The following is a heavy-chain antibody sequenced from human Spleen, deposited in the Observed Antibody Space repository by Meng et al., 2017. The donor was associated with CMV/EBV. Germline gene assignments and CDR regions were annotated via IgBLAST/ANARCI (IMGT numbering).Heavy chain of an antibody. V-gene: IGHV3-48*03. CDR1: GFTFGSYE. D-gene: IGHD2-2*01. CDR3: ARVYCSSTSCPNLYYYYGMDV. Sequence: GGSLRLSCAASGFTFGSYEMNWVRQAPGKGLEWVSYIGSGGSAMYYADSVKGRFTISRDNAKNLLFLQINSLRVEDTAVYYCARVYCSSTSCPNLYYYYGMDVWGQGTTVTVSS. CDR2: IGSGGSAM. J-gene: IGHJ6*02.